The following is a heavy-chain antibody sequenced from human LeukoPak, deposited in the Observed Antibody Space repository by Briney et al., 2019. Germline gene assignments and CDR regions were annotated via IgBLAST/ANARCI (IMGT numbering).Heavy chain of an antibody. Sequence: PSETLSLTCAVYGGIFNGYYWSWIRQPPGKGLEWIGEINRSGTTNYNPSLKSRVTISVDTSKNQFSLKLSSVTAADTAVYYCARRPRGAITMVRGVPDYWGQGTLVTVSS. CDR3: ARRPRGAITMVRGVPDY. CDR1: GGIFNGYY. V-gene: IGHV4-34*01. D-gene: IGHD3-10*01. CDR2: INRSGTT. J-gene: IGHJ4*02.